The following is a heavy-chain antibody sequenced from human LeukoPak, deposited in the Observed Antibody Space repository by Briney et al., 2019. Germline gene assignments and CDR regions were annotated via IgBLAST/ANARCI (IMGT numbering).Heavy chain of an antibody. Sequence: PGRSLRLSCAASGFTFSSYAMHWVRQAPGKGLEWVAVISYDGSNKYYADSVKGRFTISRDNSKNTPYLQMNSLRAEDTAVYYCARDYGDPDAFDIWGQGTMVTVSS. D-gene: IGHD4-17*01. CDR3: ARDYGDPDAFDI. CDR2: ISYDGSNK. CDR1: GFTFSSYA. J-gene: IGHJ3*02. V-gene: IGHV3-30-3*01.